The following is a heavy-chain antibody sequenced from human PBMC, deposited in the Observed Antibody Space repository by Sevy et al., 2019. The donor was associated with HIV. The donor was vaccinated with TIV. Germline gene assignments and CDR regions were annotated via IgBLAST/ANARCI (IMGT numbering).Heavy chain of an antibody. CDR3: AKSLGYCSAGGCAATGLFDY. Sequence: GGSLRLSCEASGFILSTYAMSWVRQAPGKGLEWVSGISGSGDRTYYVDAVKGRFTISRDNSKNTLFLQMNSLRAEDTAIYYCAKSLGYCSAGGCAATGLFDYWGQGTLVTVSS. D-gene: IGHD2-15*01. V-gene: IGHV3-23*01. CDR1: GFILSTYA. J-gene: IGHJ4*02. CDR2: ISGSGDRT.